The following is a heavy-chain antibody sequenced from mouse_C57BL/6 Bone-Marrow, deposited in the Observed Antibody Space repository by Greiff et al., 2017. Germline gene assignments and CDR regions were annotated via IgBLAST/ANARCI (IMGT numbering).Heavy chain of an antibody. V-gene: IGHV1-72*01. CDR3: ARPRTTVVAKDYAMDY. D-gene: IGHD1-1*01. Sequence: VQLQQPGAELVKPGASVKLSCKASGYTFTSYWMHWVKQRPGRGLEWIGRIDPNSGGTKYNEKFKSKATLTVDKPSSTAYMQLSCLTSEDSAVYYCARPRTTVVAKDYAMDYWGQGTSVTVSS. J-gene: IGHJ4*01. CDR1: GYTFTSYW. CDR2: IDPNSGGT.